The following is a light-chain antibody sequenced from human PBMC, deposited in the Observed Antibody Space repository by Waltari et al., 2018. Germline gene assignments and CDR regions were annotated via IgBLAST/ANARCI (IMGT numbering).Light chain of an antibody. CDR2: AAS. V-gene: IGKV1-39*01. CDR1: QSISSD. CDR3: QQSYSTPQLT. J-gene: IGKJ4*01. Sequence: DIQMTQSPSSLSSSVGDRVTITCRASQSISSDLNWYQQKPGKAPKLLFYAASSLQSGVPSRCSGSGSGTDFTLTISSLQPEDFATYYCQQSYSTPQLTFGGGTKVEIK.